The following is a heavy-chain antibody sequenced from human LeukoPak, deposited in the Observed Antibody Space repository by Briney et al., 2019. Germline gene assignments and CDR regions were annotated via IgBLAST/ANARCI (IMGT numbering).Heavy chain of an antibody. CDR3: ARGIVVVVAATQDY. V-gene: IGHV1-2*02. D-gene: IGHD2-15*01. Sequence: ASVKVSCKTSGYTFIGYYMHWVRQAPGQGLEWMGWINPNSGGTHYAQEFQGRATMTRDTSISTGYMELSRLRSDDTAVYYCARGIVVVVAATQDYWGQGTLVTVSS. J-gene: IGHJ4*02. CDR1: GYTFIGYY. CDR2: INPNSGGT.